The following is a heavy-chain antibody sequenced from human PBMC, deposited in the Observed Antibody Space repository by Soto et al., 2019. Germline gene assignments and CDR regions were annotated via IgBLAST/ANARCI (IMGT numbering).Heavy chain of an antibody. CDR3: AREGGPYSSSWYYFDY. D-gene: IGHD6-13*01. Sequence: TGGSLRLSCAASGFTFSSYWMSWVRQAPGKGLEWVANIKQDGSEKYYVDSVKGRFTISRDNAKNSLYLQMNSLRAEDTAVYYCAREGGPYSSSWYYFDYWGQGTLVTVSS. CDR1: GFTFSSYW. V-gene: IGHV3-7*03. J-gene: IGHJ4*02. CDR2: IKQDGSEK.